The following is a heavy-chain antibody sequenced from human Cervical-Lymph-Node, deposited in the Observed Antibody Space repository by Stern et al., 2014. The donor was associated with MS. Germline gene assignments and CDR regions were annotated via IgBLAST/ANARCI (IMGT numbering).Heavy chain of an antibody. D-gene: IGHD2/OR15-2a*01. CDR2: ISYDGSNK. V-gene: IGHV3-30*03. J-gene: IGHJ4*02. CDR3: ATQGRAGLSYYYFDY. Sequence: QVQLVESGGGVVQPGRSLRLSCAASGFTFSSYGMHWVRQAPGKGLEWVAVISYDGSNKYYADSVKGRFTISRDNSKNTLYVQMDSLRVEDTAMYYCATQGRAGLSYYYFDYWGQGTLVTVSS. CDR1: GFTFSSYG.